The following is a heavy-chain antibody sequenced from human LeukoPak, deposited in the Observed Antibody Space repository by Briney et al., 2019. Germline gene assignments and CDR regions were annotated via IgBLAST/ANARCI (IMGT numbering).Heavy chain of an antibody. J-gene: IGHJ3*02. CDR2: ISSSSSYI. V-gene: IGHV3-21*01. CDR3: AGESGIVVARLDAFDI. Sequence: GGSLRLSCAASRFTFSSYSMNWVRQAPGKGLEWVSSISSSSSYIYYADSVKGRFTISRDNAKNSLYLQMNSLRAEDTAAYYCAGESGIVVARLDAFDIWGQGTMVTVSS. D-gene: IGHD3-22*01. CDR1: RFTFSSYS.